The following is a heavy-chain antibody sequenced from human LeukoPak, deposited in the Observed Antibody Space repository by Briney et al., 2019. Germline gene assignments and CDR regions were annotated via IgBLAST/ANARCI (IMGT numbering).Heavy chain of an antibody. CDR2: IYYSGST. Sequence: KPSETLSLTCTVSGRSISGSGDYWAWVRQPPGKGLEWIGSIYYSGSTYYNPSLKSRVTISVDTSKNQFSLKLNSVTAADTAVYYCARRLWQQLANFDYWGQGTLVTVSS. CDR3: ARRLWQQLANFDY. CDR1: GRSISGSGDY. J-gene: IGHJ4*02. V-gene: IGHV4-39*01. D-gene: IGHD6-13*01.